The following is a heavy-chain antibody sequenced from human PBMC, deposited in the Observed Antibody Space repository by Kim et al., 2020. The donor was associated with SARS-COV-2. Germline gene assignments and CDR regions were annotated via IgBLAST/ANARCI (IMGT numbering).Heavy chain of an antibody. V-gene: IGHV4-31*03. D-gene: IGHD3-22*01. Sequence: SETLSLTCTVSGGSISSGGYYWSWIRQHPGKGLEWIGYIYYSGSTYYNPSLKSRVTISVDTSKNQFSLKLSSVTAADTAVYYCARDIMIANAFDIWGQGTMVTVSS. CDR3: ARDIMIANAFDI. J-gene: IGHJ3*02. CDR1: GGSISSGGYY. CDR2: IYYSGST.